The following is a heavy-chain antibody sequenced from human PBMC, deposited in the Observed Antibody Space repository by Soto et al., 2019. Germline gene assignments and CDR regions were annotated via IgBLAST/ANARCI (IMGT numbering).Heavy chain of an antibody. Sequence: GESLKISCKGSGYSFTSYWIGWVRQMPGKGLEWMGIIYPGDSDTRYSPSFQGQVTISADKSISTAYLQWSSLKASDTAMYYCARHAEGYHGSGSYYSQFDYWGQGTLVTVSS. CDR3: ARHAEGYHGSGSYYSQFDY. J-gene: IGHJ4*02. CDR2: IYPGDSDT. D-gene: IGHD3-10*01. V-gene: IGHV5-51*01. CDR1: GYSFTSYW.